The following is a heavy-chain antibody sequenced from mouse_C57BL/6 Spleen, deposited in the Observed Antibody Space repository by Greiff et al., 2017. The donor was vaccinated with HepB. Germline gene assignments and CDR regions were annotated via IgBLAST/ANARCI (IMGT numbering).Heavy chain of an antibody. CDR2: IYPGDGDT. CDR3: ARGHYGSSYYAMDY. CDR1: GYAFSSSW. J-gene: IGHJ4*01. V-gene: IGHV1-82*01. Sequence: QVQLKESGPELVKPGASVKISCKASGYAFSSSWMNWVKQRPGKGLEWIGRIYPGDGDTNYNGKFKGKATLTADKSSSTAYMQLSSLTSEDSAVYFCARGHYGSSYYAMDYWGQGTSVTVSS. D-gene: IGHD1-1*01.